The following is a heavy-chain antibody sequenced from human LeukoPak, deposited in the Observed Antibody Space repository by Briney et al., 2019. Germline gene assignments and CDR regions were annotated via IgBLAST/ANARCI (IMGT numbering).Heavy chain of an antibody. Sequence: GGSLRLSCAASGFIFSTYGMHWVRQAPGKGLEWVAFIRYDGSNKYYGDSVKGRFTVSRDNSKNTLYLQMNSLRAEDTAVYFCVKDYFVKFSSYFDYWGQGTLVTVSS. CDR3: VKDYFVKFSSYFDY. CDR2: IRYDGSNK. J-gene: IGHJ4*02. V-gene: IGHV3-30*02. CDR1: GFIFSTYG. D-gene: IGHD3-9*01.